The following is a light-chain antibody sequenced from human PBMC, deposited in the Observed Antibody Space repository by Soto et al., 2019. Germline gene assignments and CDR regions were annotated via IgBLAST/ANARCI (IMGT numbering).Light chain of an antibody. CDR2: EGS. CDR3: QSYDSSLSGSYV. J-gene: IGLJ1*01. CDR1: SPNVGVYKL. Sequence: QSVLTQPASVSGSPGQSITISCTGTSPNVGVYKLVSWYQQHPGKAPKLIIYEGSKRPSGVSNRFSGSKSGTSASLAITGLQAEDEADYYCQSYDSSLSGSYVFGTGTKLTVL. V-gene: IGLV2-14*02.